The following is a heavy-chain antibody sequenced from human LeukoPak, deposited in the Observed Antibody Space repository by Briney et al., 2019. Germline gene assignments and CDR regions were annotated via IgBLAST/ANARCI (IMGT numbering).Heavy chain of an antibody. CDR1: GGSVSSGSYY. D-gene: IGHD3-22*01. V-gene: IGHV4-61*01. J-gene: IGHJ4*02. CDR2: IYYSGST. Sequence: SETLSPTCTVSGGSVSSGSYYWSWIRQPPGKGLEWIGYIYYSGSTNYNPSLKSRVTISVDTSKNQFSLKLSSVTAADTAVYYCARSTAPYYYDSSGYYYREWGQGTLVTVSS. CDR3: ARSTAPYYYDSSGYYYRE.